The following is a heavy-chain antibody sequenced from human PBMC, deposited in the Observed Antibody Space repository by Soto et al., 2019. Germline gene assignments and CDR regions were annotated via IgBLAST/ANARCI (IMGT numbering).Heavy chain of an antibody. V-gene: IGHV5-51*01. D-gene: IGHD1-26*01. J-gene: IGHJ6*02. Sequence: GESLKISCKGSGYSFTSYWIGWVRQMPGKGLEWMGIIYPGDSDTRYSPSFQGQVTISADKSISTAYLRWSSLKASDTAMYYCARAKGELLRDYYYYGMDVWGQGTTVTVS. CDR3: ARAKGELLRDYYYYGMDV. CDR2: IYPGDSDT. CDR1: GYSFTSYW.